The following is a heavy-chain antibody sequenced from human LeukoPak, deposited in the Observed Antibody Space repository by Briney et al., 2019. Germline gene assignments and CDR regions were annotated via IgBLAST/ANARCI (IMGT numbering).Heavy chain of an antibody. CDR1: GFTFSSYS. CDR3: AKRGKPAYDYVWGSYPFDY. D-gene: IGHD3-16*02. Sequence: GGSLRLSCAASGFTFSSYSMNWVRQAPGKGLEWVSSISGSGGDTYYADSVKGRFTISRDNSKNTLYLQMNSLRAEDTAVYYCAKRGKPAYDYVWGSYPFDYWGQGTLVTVSS. V-gene: IGHV3-23*01. CDR2: ISGSGGDT. J-gene: IGHJ4*02.